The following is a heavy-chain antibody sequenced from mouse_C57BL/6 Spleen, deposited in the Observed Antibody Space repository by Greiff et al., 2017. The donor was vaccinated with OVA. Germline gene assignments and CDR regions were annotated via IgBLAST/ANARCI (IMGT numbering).Heavy chain of an antibody. D-gene: IGHD1-1*01. CDR1: GFNIKNTY. Sequence: VQLQQSVAELVRPGASVKLSCTASGFNIKNTYMHWVKQRPEQGLAWIGRIDPANGNTKYAPKFQGKATITADTSSNTAYLQLSSLTSEDTAIYYCVRGITTVVGGAMDYWGQGTSVTVSS. CDR3: VRGITTVVGGAMDY. V-gene: IGHV14-3*01. J-gene: IGHJ4*01. CDR2: IDPANGNT.